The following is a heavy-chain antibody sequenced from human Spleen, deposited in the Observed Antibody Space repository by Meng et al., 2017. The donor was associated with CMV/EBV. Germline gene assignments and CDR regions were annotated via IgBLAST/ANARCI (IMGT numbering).Heavy chain of an antibody. V-gene: IGHV4-31*02. Sequence: ISSGPYYWSWIRQHPGKGLEWIGNIYDSGSTYYNPSLKSRVIISVDTSKNQFSLKLSSVTAADTAVYYCARARISMVRGVKEYFDYWGQGTLVTVSS. CDR1: ISSGPYY. CDR3: ARARISMVRGVKEYFDY. CDR2: IYDSGST. J-gene: IGHJ4*02. D-gene: IGHD3-10*01.